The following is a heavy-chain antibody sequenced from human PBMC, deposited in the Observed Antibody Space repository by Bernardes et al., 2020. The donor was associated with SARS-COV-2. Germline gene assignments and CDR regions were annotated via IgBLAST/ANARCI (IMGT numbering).Heavy chain of an antibody. CDR2: IPYDESNK. J-gene: IGHJ4*02. CDR3: AKGREGDSSSLALDY. CDR1: LSSYG. Sequence: LSSYGMHWFRKAPGKGLEWMAVIPYDESNKYYADSVKGLFPISRDNSKNTLYLQMNSLRAEDTAVYYCAKGREGDSSSLALDYWGQGTMVTVSS. D-gene: IGHD6-13*01. V-gene: IGHV3-30*18.